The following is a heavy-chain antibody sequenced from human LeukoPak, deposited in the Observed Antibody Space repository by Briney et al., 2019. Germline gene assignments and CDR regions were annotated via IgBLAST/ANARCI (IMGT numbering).Heavy chain of an antibody. CDR1: GFTFSSYE. Sequence: GGSLRLSCAASGFTFSSYEMNWVRQAPGKGLEWVSYISSSGSTIYYADSVKGRFTISRDNAKNSLYLQMNSLRAEDTAVYYCARARVTAYTSMVTAIDYWGQGTLVTVSS. CDR2: ISSSGSTI. D-gene: IGHD5-18*01. CDR3: ARARVTAYTSMVTAIDY. J-gene: IGHJ4*02. V-gene: IGHV3-48*03.